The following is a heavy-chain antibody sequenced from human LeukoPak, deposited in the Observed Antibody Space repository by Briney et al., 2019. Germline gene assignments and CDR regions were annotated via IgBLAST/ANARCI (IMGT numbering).Heavy chain of an antibody. CDR2: IRYDGSNK. CDR3: AKDGFAPPGYMDV. D-gene: IGHD1-14*01. CDR1: GFTFSSYG. J-gene: IGHJ6*03. Sequence: GGSLRLSCAASGFTFSSYGMHWVRQAPGKGLEWVAFIRYDGSNKYYADSVKGRFTISRDNSKNTLYLQMNSLRAEDTAVYYCAKDGFAPPGYMDVWGKGTTVTVSS. V-gene: IGHV3-30*02.